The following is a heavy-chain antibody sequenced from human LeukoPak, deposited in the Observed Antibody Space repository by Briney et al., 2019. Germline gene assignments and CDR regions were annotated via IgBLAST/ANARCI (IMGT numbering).Heavy chain of an antibody. CDR1: GFTFSSYG. CDR3: ARDPEADSSGWSDNWFDP. Sequence: GSLRLSCAASGFTFSSYGMHWVRQAPGKGLEWVAVIWYDGSNKYYADSVKGRFTISRDNSKNTLYLQMNSLRAEDAAVYYCARDPEADSSGWSDNWFDPWGQGTLVTVSS. V-gene: IGHV3-33*01. J-gene: IGHJ5*02. D-gene: IGHD6-19*01. CDR2: IWYDGSNK.